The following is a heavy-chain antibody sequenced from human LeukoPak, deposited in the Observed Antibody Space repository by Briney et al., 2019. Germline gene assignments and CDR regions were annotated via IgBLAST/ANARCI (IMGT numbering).Heavy chain of an antibody. J-gene: IGHJ4*02. CDR2: ISWDGGST. CDR3: AKGPVRGSYRYGYFVY. CDR1: GFTFDNYA. V-gene: IGHV3-43D*03. Sequence: GGSLRLSCAASGFTFDNYAMHWVRQAPGKGLEWVSLISWDGGSTYYADSVKGRFTISRDNSKNSLYLQMNSLRAEDTALYYCAKGPVRGSYRYGYFVYWGQGTLVTVSS. D-gene: IGHD3-16*02.